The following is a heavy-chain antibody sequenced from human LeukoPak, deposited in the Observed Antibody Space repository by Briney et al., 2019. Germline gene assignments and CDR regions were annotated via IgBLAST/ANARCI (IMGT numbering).Heavy chain of an antibody. CDR1: GFTFSSYA. D-gene: IGHD5-18*01. CDR3: ARDWGYSYGEPNLDY. Sequence: PGGSLRLSCAASGFTFSSYAMHWVRQAPGKGLEWVAVISYDGSNKYYADSVKGRFTISRDNSKNTLYLQMNSLRAEDTAVYYCARDWGYSYGEPNLDYWGQGTLVTVSS. J-gene: IGHJ4*02. V-gene: IGHV3-30*04. CDR2: ISYDGSNK.